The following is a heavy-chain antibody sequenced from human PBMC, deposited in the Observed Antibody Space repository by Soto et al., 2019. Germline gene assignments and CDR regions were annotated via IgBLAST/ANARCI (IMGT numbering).Heavy chain of an antibody. D-gene: IGHD3-3*01. V-gene: IGHV3-64*01. CDR3: ARDYDVWSGYNYGMDF. J-gene: IGHJ6*04. Sequence: EVQLVESGGGLVQPGGSLRLSCAASGFTFSSYAMHWVRQAPGKGLEYVSAISSNGGSTYYANSVKGRFTISRDNSKNTLYLQMGSLRAEDMAVYYCARDYDVWSGYNYGMDFWGKGTTVTVSS. CDR1: GFTFSSYA. CDR2: ISSNGGST.